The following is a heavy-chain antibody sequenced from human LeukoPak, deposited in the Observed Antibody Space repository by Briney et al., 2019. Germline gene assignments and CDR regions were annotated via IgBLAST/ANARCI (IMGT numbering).Heavy chain of an antibody. Sequence: GGSLRLSCAASGFTFSSYSMNWVRQAPGKGLEWVSSISISSSYIYYADSVKGRFTISRDDAKNSLYLQMNSLRAEDTAVYYCARGTGTIFGVVIKRNWFDPWGQGTLVTVSS. J-gene: IGHJ5*02. CDR2: ISISSSYI. V-gene: IGHV3-21*01. CDR1: GFTFSSYS. CDR3: ARGTGTIFGVVIKRNWFDP. D-gene: IGHD3-3*01.